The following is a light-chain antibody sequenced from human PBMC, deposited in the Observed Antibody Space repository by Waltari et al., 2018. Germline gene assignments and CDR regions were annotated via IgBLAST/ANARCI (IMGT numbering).Light chain of an antibody. J-gene: IGKJ4*01. CDR2: DAS. V-gene: IGKV3-11*01. Sequence: DIVLTQSPATLSLSPGERATLSCRASQSVSIYLAWYQQKPGQAPRLLIYDASNRATGIPARFSGSGSGTDFTLTISSLEPEDFAVYYCLHRGNWPLGFGGGTKVEIK. CDR3: LHRGNWPLG. CDR1: QSVSIY.